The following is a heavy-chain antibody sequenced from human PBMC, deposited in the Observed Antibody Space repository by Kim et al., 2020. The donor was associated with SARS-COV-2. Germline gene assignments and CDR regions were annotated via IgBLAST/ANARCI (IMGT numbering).Heavy chain of an antibody. CDR3: AREKIGCYGMDV. D-gene: IGHD3-22*01. V-gene: IGHV3-66*01. J-gene: IGHJ6*02. CDR1: GFTVSTNY. CDR2: IYSGGST. Sequence: GGSLRLSCAASGFTVSTNYMNWVRQAPGKGLEWVSVIYSGGSTYYADSVKGRFTISRDNSKNTLYLQMNTLRAEDTAVYYCAREKIGCYGMDVWGQGTTVTVSS.